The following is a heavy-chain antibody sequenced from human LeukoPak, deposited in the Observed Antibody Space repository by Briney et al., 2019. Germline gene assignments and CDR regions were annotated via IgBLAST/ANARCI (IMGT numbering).Heavy chain of an antibody. Sequence: ASVKVSCKASGYTFSSHYMHWVRQAPGQGLEWMGVISPSGDATLYAQKFQGRVTMTRDPSTSTLYMDLSSLRSEDTAVYYCATDSPKGYLTVDYWGQGTLVTVSS. CDR1: GYTFSSHY. CDR2: ISPSGDAT. V-gene: IGHV1-46*01. D-gene: IGHD3-16*02. J-gene: IGHJ4*02. CDR3: ATDSPKGYLTVDY.